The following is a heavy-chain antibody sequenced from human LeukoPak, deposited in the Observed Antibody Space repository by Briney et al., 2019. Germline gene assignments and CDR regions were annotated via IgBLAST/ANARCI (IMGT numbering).Heavy chain of an antibody. Sequence: ASVKVSCKASGYTFTSYDINWVRQATGQGLEWMGWMNPNSGNTGYAQEFQGRVTITRNTSISTAYMELSSLRSEDTAVYYCARFIQGAYYDFWSGWDAFDIWGQGTMVTVSS. D-gene: IGHD3-3*01. CDR1: GYTFTSYD. CDR3: ARFIQGAYYDFWSGWDAFDI. V-gene: IGHV1-8*03. CDR2: MNPNSGNT. J-gene: IGHJ3*02.